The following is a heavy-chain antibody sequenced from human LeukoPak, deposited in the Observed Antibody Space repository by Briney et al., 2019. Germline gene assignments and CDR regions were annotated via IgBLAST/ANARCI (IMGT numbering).Heavy chain of an antibody. Sequence: PSETLSLTCTVSGGSISSSNYYWGWISQPPGKGLEWIGSIYYSGSTYYNPSLKSRVTISVDTSKNQFSLKLSSVTAADTAVYYCAHFRGGSFDFWGQGTMVTVSS. J-gene: IGHJ3*01. CDR3: AHFRGGSFDF. CDR1: GGSISSSNYY. V-gene: IGHV4-39*01. D-gene: IGHD3-16*01. CDR2: IYYSGST.